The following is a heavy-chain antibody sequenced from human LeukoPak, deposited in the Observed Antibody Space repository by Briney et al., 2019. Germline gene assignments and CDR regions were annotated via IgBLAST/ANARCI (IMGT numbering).Heavy chain of an antibody. D-gene: IGHD3-10*01. J-gene: IGHJ6*02. V-gene: IGHV3-9*01. Sequence: GGSLRLSCAASGFTFDDYAMHWVRHAPGKGLEWVSGISWNSGSIGYADSVKGRFTISRDNAKNSLYLQMNSLRAEDTALYYCAKGRGLNYYYYGMDVWGQGTTVTVSS. CDR3: AKGRGLNYYYYGMDV. CDR1: GFTFDDYA. CDR2: ISWNSGSI.